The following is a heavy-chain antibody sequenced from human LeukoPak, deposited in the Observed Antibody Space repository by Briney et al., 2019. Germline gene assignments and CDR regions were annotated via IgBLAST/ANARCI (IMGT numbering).Heavy chain of an antibody. CDR2: ISTGSSTI. V-gene: IGHV3-48*01. CDR3: ARRIYYFDY. Sequence: GGSLRLSCAASGFTFRSYSMNWVRQAPGKGLEWVSYISTGSSTIYYADSVKGRFTISRDNGKNSLYLQMNSLRAEDTAFYYCARRIYYFDYWGQGTLVTVSS. CDR1: GFTFRSYS. D-gene: IGHD2/OR15-2a*01. J-gene: IGHJ4*02.